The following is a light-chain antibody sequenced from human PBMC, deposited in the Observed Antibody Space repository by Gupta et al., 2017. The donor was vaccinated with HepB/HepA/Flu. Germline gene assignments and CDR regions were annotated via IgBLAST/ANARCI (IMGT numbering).Light chain of an antibody. CDR3: QSYDSSLSGWV. CDR2: GNT. J-gene: IGLJ3*02. Sequence: HSVLTQPPSVSGAPGQRVTISCTGSSSNIGAGYDVHWYQQLPGTAPKFLIYGNTNRPSGVPDRFSGSKSGTSASLAITGLQAEDEADDYCQSYDSSLSGWVFGGGTKLTVL. V-gene: IGLV1-40*01. CDR1: SSNIGAGYD.